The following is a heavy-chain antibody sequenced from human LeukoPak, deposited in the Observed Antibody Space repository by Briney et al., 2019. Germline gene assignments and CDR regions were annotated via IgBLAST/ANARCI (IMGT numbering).Heavy chain of an antibody. CDR1: GFTFSSYI. CDR3: ATKQWLNS. V-gene: IGHV3-21*01. Sequence: GSLRLSCAASGFTFSSYIMTLGRPAPGEGLEWVSSISSGGDDIYYSDLVKGRFTISRDSAKTSLFLQMSNLRADDTAVYYCATKQWLNSWGQGTRVIVSS. D-gene: IGHD6-19*01. J-gene: IGHJ4*02. CDR2: ISSGGDDI.